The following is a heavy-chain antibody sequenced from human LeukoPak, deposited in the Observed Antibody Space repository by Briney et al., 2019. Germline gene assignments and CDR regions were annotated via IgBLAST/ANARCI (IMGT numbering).Heavy chain of an antibody. CDR2: IKSKTDGGTT. CDR3: TTAVWFGELLCDY. V-gene: IGHV3-15*01. CDR1: GFTFSNAW. Sequence: PGGSLRLSCAASGFTFSNAWMSWVRQAPGKGREWVGRIKSKTDGGTTDYAAPVKGRFTISRDDSKNTLYLQMNSLKTEDTAVYYCTTAVWFGELLCDYWGQGTLVTVSS. J-gene: IGHJ4*02. D-gene: IGHD3-10*01.